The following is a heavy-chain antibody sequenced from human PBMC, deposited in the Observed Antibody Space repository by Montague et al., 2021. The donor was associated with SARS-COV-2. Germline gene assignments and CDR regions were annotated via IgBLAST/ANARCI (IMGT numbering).Heavy chain of an antibody. CDR3: ARLGDGVVPSPILGVGPYYSYYYMDV. J-gene: IGHJ6*03. V-gene: IGHV4-34*01. CDR1: GAFITSHY. CDR2: INHGGST. Sequence: SETLSLTCTVSGAFITSHYWSWIRQPPGKGLEWIGEINHGGSTNYNPSLKSRVAISADTSKNQFSLKLTSVAAADTAVYYCARLGDGVVPSPILGVGPYYSYYYMDVWGKGTTVTVSS. D-gene: IGHD3-10*01.